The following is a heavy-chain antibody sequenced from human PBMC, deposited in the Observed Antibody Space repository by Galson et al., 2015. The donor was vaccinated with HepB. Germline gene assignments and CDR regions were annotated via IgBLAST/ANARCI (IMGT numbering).Heavy chain of an antibody. Sequence: SETLSLTCSVSGGSISSSTSYWGWIRQPPGKGLEWIGSIYYSGFTYYKTSLRSRVTISVDTSKNQFSLKLTSVTAGDTAVYFCARHDAVYSNLNWFDPWGQGTLVIVSS. CDR3: ARHDAVYSNLNWFDP. J-gene: IGHJ5*02. CDR1: GGSISSSTSY. D-gene: IGHD4-11*01. V-gene: IGHV4-39*01. CDR2: IYYSGFT.